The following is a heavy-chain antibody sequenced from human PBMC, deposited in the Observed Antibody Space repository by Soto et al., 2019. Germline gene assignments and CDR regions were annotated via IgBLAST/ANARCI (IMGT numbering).Heavy chain of an antibody. V-gene: IGHV3-23*01. CDR2: ITGSGSGSGINT. J-gene: IGHJ3*01. CDR1: GFTFSTYA. Sequence: EVQVLESGGGLVQPGGSLRLSCAASGFTFSTYAMSWVRQAPGKGLEWVSSITGSGSGSGINTYYADSVKGRFTISSDNSKNTLSLQMHSLRVDDTAVYYCAKSRAVADAFDFWGQGTMVTVSS. D-gene: IGHD6-19*01. CDR3: AKSRAVADAFDF.